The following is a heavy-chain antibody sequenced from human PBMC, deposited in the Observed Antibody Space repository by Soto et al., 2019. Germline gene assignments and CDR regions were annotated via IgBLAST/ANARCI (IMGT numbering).Heavy chain of an antibody. D-gene: IGHD6-19*01. CDR3: ARDRGRDWYRHWFDP. CDR1: GFSLSDYY. J-gene: IGHJ5*02. CDR2: ISSSGTTT. V-gene: IGHV3-11*01. Sequence: PGGSLRLSCAASGFSLSDYYVSWIRQAPGEGLEWVSYISSSGTTTHYADSVKGRFTISKGNAKNSLYLQMNSLRAEDTAVYYCARDRGRDWYRHWFDPWGQGTLVTVSS.